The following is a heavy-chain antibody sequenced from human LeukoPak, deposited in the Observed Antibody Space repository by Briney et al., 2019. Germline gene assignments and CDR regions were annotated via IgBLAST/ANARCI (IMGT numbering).Heavy chain of an antibody. CDR2: IHYSGNT. D-gene: IGHD6-13*01. CDR1: GGSISSSIHY. V-gene: IGHV4-39*07. CDR3: ARGLESSYSSSWVDY. J-gene: IGHJ4*02. Sequence: SETLSLTCTVSGGSISSSIHYWGWVRQSPRKGLEWIGTIHYSGNTYYNPSLRSRLTISLDTSNNQFSLKLSSVTAADTAVYYCARGLESSYSSSWVDYWGQGTLVTVSS.